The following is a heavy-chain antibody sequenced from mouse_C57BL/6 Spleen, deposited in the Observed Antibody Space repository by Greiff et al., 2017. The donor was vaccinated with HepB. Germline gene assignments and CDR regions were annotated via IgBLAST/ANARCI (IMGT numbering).Heavy chain of an antibody. CDR2: IDPSDSYT. Sequence: QVQLQQPGAELVKPGASVKLSCKASGYTFTSYWMQWVKQRPGQGLEWIGEIDPSDSYTNYNQKFKGKATLTVDTSSSTAYMQLSSLTSEDSAVYYCARGLITTVLWYFDVWGTGTTVTVSS. CDR1: GYTFTSYW. J-gene: IGHJ1*03. CDR3: ARGLITTVLWYFDV. V-gene: IGHV1-50*01. D-gene: IGHD1-1*01.